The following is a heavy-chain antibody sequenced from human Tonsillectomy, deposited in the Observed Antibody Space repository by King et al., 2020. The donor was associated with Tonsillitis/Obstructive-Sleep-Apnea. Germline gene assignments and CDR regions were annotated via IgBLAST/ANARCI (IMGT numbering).Heavy chain of an antibody. J-gene: IGHJ4*02. Sequence: EVQLVQSGGGLIQPGGSLRLSCAASGFTVSRNYMSWVRQAPGKGLEWVSVIYSGAGTYYADSVKGRFTISRDNSKNTLYLHMNSLRAEDTAVYYCARSPTVTTSFYFDYWGQRTLVTVSS. V-gene: IGHV3-53*01. CDR3: ARSPTVTTSFYFDY. CDR2: IYSGAGT. CDR1: GFTVSRNY. D-gene: IGHD4-17*01.